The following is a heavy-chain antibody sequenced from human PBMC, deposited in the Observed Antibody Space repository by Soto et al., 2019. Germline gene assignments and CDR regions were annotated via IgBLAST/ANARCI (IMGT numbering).Heavy chain of an antibody. CDR2: IKSKTDGGTT. D-gene: IGHD4-17*01. Sequence: EVQLVESGGGLVKPGGSLRLSCAASGFTFTNAWMSWVLQAPGKGLEWVGRIKSKTDGGTTDYAAPVKGRFTISRDDSKNTLYLQMNSLKTEDTAVYYCTTARGTYGAEYFQHWGQGTLVTVSS. CDR1: GFTFTNAW. V-gene: IGHV3-15*01. J-gene: IGHJ1*01. CDR3: TTARGTYGAEYFQH.